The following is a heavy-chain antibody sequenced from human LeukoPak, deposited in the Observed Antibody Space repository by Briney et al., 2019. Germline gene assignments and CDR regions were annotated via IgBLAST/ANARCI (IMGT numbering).Heavy chain of an antibody. V-gene: IGHV3-23*01. Sequence: GGSLRLSCAASGFTFSSYAMSWVRQAPGKGLEWVSSISGSGDSTHYADSVKGRFTISRDNSKSTLYLQMNNLRAEDTAVYYCASSGYCSGGSCYLRYWYFDLWGRGTLVTVSS. CDR1: GFTFSSYA. J-gene: IGHJ2*01. D-gene: IGHD2-15*01. CDR2: ISGSGDST. CDR3: ASSGYCSGGSCYLRYWYFDL.